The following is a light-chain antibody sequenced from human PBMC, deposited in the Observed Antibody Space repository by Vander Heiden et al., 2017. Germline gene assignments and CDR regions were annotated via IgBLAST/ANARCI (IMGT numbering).Light chain of an antibody. CDR2: DAS. J-gene: IGKJ2*01. Sequence: DIQMIQSPSSLSASVGDRVTITCQASQDISNYLNWYQQKPGKAPKLLIYDASNLETGVPSRFSGSGSGTDFTFTISSLQPEDIATYYCQQDYNLPYTFGQGTKLEIK. V-gene: IGKV1-33*01. CDR1: QDISNY. CDR3: QQDYNLPYT.